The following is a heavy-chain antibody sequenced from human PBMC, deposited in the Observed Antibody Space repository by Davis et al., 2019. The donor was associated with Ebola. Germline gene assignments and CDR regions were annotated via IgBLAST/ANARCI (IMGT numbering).Heavy chain of an antibody. D-gene: IGHD2-15*01. J-gene: IGHJ4*02. Sequence: GGSLRLSCAASGFTFSDYYMSWIRQAPGKGLEWVSYISSSGSTIYYADSVKGRFTISRDNAKNSLYLQMNSLRAEDTAVYYCAGEVLGYCSGGSCFDYWGQGTLVTVSS. CDR3: AGEVLGYCSGGSCFDY. CDR2: ISSSGSTI. CDR1: GFTFSDYY. V-gene: IGHV3-11*01.